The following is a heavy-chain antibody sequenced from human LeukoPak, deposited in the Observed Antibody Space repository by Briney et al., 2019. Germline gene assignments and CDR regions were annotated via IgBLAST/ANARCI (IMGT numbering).Heavy chain of an antibody. CDR2: INNDGSSA. D-gene: IGHD1-1*01. CDR1: GFTFSNFW. V-gene: IGHV3-74*01. J-gene: IGHJ6*02. Sequence: PGGSLRLSCAASGFTFSNFWMHWVRQAPGKGLVWVSRINNDGSSASYVDSVKGRFTISRDNAKNTLFLQMNSLRAEDTAVYYCARRGTGHGMDVWGQGTTVIVSS. CDR3: ARRGTGHGMDV.